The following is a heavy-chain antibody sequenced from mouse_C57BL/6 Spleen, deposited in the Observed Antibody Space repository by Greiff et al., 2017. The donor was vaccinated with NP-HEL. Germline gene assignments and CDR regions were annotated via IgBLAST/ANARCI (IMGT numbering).Heavy chain of an antibody. J-gene: IGHJ3*01. Sequence: EVMLVESGGGLVKPGGSLKLSCAASGFTFSDYGMHWVRQAPEKGLEWVAYISSGSSTIYYADTVKGRFTISRDNAKKTLFLQMTSLRSEDTAMYYCARHSITKAWFAYWGQGTLVTVSA. CDR3: ARHSITKAWFAY. D-gene: IGHD1-1*01. CDR1: GFTFSDYG. V-gene: IGHV5-17*01. CDR2: ISSGSSTI.